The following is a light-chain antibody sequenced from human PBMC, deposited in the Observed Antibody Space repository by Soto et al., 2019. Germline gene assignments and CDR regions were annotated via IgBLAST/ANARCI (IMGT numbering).Light chain of an antibody. Sequence: EIVLTQSPATLSLSPGERATLSCRASQSVGSFLAWYQQKSGQAPRLLIYDASNRAPGIPARFSGSGSGTDFTLTISSLELEDFAVYYCQHRSNWLGTFGPGAKVDIK. J-gene: IGKJ3*01. CDR1: QSVGSF. V-gene: IGKV3-11*01. CDR3: QHRSNWLGT. CDR2: DAS.